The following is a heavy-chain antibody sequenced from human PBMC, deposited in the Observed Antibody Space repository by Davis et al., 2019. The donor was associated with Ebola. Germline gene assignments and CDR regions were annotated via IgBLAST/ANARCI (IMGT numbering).Heavy chain of an antibody. Sequence: GESLKISCTASGFTFSNAWMSWVRQAPGKGLEWVGRIKSKTDGGTTDYAAPVKGRFTISRDDSKNTLYLQMNSLKTEDTAVYYCTTWWQLVDYWGQGTLVTVSS. J-gene: IGHJ4*02. CDR1: GFTFSNAW. V-gene: IGHV3-15*01. CDR3: TTWWQLVDY. CDR2: IKSKTDGGTT. D-gene: IGHD2-15*01.